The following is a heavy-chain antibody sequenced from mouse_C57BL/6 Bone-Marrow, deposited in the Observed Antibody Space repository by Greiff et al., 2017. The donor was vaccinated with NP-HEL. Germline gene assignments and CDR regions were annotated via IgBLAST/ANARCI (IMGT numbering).Heavy chain of an antibody. V-gene: IGHV6-6*01. Sequence: EVNVVESGGGLVQPGGSMKLSCAASGFTFSDAWMDWVRQSPEKGLEWVAEIRNKANNHATYYAESVKGRFTISRDDSKSSVYLQMNSLRAEDTGIYYCHLLWFSYYAMDYWGQGTSVTVSS. CDR2: IRNKANNHAT. D-gene: IGHD2-2*01. J-gene: IGHJ4*01. CDR1: GFTFSDAW. CDR3: HLLWFSYYAMDY.